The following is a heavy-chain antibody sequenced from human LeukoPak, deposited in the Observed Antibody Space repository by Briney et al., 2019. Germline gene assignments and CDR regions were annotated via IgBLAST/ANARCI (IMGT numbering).Heavy chain of an antibody. V-gene: IGHV3-64*01. CDR3: ARVGLGSGFDY. D-gene: IGHD1-26*01. Sequence: GGSLRLSCAASGFTVSSYSMHWVRQAPGRGLDFVSAISANGRSTYYASSVKGRFTISRDNSKNTLYLQMGSLRAEDLAVYYCARVGLGSGFDYWGQGTLVTVSS. J-gene: IGHJ4*02. CDR2: ISANGRST. CDR1: GFTVSSYS.